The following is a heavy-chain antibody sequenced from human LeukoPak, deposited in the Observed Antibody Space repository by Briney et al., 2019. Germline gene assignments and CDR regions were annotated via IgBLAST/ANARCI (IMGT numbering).Heavy chain of an antibody. CDR2: IQYDGSNQ. V-gene: IGHV3-30*02. CDR3: AREGATTAFDY. Sequence: GGSLRLSCAASPFTFSSYGMHWVRQAPGKGLEWVAYIQYDGSNQQYADSVKGRFSISRDSSKNILYLQMNSLRAEDTAVYYCAREGATTAFDYWGQGTLVTVSS. J-gene: IGHJ4*02. D-gene: IGHD1-26*01. CDR1: PFTFSSYG.